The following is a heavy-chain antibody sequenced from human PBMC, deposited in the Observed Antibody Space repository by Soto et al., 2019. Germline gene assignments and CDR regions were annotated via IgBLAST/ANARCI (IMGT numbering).Heavy chain of an antibody. CDR3: ASEQQLVPGEFDY. CDR1: GFTFSSYS. V-gene: IGHV3-21*01. D-gene: IGHD6-13*01. CDR2: ISSSSSYI. Sequence: GSLRLSCAASGFTFSSYSMNWVRQAPGKGLEWVSSISSSSSYIYYADSAKGRFTISRDNAKNSLYLQMNSLRAEDTAVYYCASEQQLVPGEFDYCGQGTLVTVSS. J-gene: IGHJ4*02.